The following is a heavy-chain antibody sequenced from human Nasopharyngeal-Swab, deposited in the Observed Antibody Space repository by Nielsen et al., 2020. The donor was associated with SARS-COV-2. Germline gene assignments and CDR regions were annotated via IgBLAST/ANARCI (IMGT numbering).Heavy chain of an antibody. J-gene: IGHJ6*02. CDR3: ARGIVVVPAASDYGMDV. CDR1: GYTFTSYA. V-gene: IGHV1-46*01. D-gene: IGHD2-2*01. Sequence: ASVKVSCKASGYTFTSYAMHWVRQAPGQRLEWMGIINPSGGSTSYAQKFQGRVTMTRDTSTSTVYMELSSLRSEDTAVYYCARGIVVVPAASDYGMDVWGQGTTVTVSS. CDR2: INPSGGST.